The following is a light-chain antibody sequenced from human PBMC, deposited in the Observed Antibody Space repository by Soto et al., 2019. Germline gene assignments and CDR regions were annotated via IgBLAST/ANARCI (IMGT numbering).Light chain of an antibody. CDR3: QHYGTSAL. J-gene: IGKJ3*01. V-gene: IGKV3-20*01. Sequence: EIVMTQSPATLSVSPGERATLSCRASQSVSSNLAWYQQKPGQAPRLLIYGASRATGIPDRFSASGSGTDFTLTITRLEPEDFAVYYCQHYGTSALFGPGTKVEI. CDR1: QSVSSN. CDR2: GAS.